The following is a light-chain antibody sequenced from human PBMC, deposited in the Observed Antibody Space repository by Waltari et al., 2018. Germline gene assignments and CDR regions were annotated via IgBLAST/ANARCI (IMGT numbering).Light chain of an antibody. J-gene: IGLJ3*02. CDR2: EVI. CDR1: SSDVGFSNL. Sequence: QSALTQPASVSGSPGQSITISCTGTSSDVGFSNLVSWYQQHPGKAPELVVYEVISRPSGVSNRFSGSKSGNPAALTISGLQAEDEADYYCCSYAGRNIWVFGGGTKLTVL. V-gene: IGLV2-23*02. CDR3: CSYAGRNIWV.